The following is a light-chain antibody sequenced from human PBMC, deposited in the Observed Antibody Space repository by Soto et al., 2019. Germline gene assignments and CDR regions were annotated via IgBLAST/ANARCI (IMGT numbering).Light chain of an antibody. J-gene: IGKJ5*01. Sequence: EIVLTQSPGTLSLSPGERATLSCRASQSVSSSYLAWYRQKPGQAPRLLIYGASSRATGTPDRFSGSGSGTDFTLTISRLEPEDFAVYYCQQYGSSLITFGQGTRLEI. CDR3: QQYGSSLIT. CDR2: GAS. V-gene: IGKV3-20*01. CDR1: QSVSSSY.